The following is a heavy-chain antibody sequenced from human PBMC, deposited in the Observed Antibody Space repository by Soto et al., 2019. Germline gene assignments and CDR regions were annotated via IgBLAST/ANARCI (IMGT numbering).Heavy chain of an antibody. D-gene: IGHD3-22*01. CDR3: AKGEEAYYGSSPLT. CDR2: ISGSGGST. Sequence: GGSLRLSCAASGFTFSSYAMSWVRQAPGKGLEWVSGISGSGGSTYYADSVKGRFTISRDNSKNTLYLQMNSLRAEDTAVYYCAKGEEAYYGSSPLTWGQGTLVTVSS. V-gene: IGHV3-23*01. CDR1: GFTFSSYA. J-gene: IGHJ5*02.